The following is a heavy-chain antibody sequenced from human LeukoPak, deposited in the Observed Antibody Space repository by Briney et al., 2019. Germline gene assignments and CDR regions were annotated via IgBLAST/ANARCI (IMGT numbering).Heavy chain of an antibody. CDR3: ARDSPVAARPEAFFDY. J-gene: IGHJ4*02. Sequence: WASVKVSCKASGGTFSSYAISWVRQAPGQGLEWMGGIIPIFGTANYAQKFQGRVTITADKSTSTAYMELGSLRSEDTAVYYCARDSPVAARPEAFFDYWGQGTLVTVSS. CDR1: GGTFSSYA. CDR2: IIPIFGTA. D-gene: IGHD6-6*01. V-gene: IGHV1-69*06.